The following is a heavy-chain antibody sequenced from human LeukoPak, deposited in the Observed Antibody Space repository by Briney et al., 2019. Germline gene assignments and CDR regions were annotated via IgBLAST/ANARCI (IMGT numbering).Heavy chain of an antibody. Sequence: GGSLRLSCAASGFTFNSYAVSWVSQAPGKGMEWVSGISGSGVNTYYADSVKGRFTISRDNSKNTLYLQMNSLRAEDTAVYYCAKLGGPYNWDYAGLNYMDVWGKGTTVTVSS. CDR1: GFTFNSYA. CDR2: ISGSGVNT. D-gene: IGHD1-7*01. J-gene: IGHJ6*03. V-gene: IGHV3-23*01. CDR3: AKLGGPYNWDYAGLNYMDV.